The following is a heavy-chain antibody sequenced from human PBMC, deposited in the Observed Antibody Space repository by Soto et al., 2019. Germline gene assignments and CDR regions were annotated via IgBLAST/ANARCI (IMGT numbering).Heavy chain of an antibody. CDR2: IYYSGST. CDR3: ARETRRDGYNEFDY. J-gene: IGHJ4*02. V-gene: IGHV4-59*01. D-gene: IGHD5-12*01. Sequence: SETLSLTCSVSGGSISSYYGSWIRQPPGKGLEWIGYIYYSGSTNYNPSLKSRVTISVDTSKNQFSLKLSSVTAADTAVYYCARETRRDGYNEFDYWGQGTLVTVSS. CDR1: GGSISSYY.